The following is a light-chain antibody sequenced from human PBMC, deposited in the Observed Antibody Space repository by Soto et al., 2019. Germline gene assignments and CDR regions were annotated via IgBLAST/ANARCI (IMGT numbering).Light chain of an antibody. V-gene: IGKV3-15*01. CDR1: QSVSSN. Sequence: EIVMTQSPATLSVSLGERATLSCRASQSVSSNLAWYQQKPGQAPRLLIYGASTRATAVPTRFGGSGSGTEFTLTISSLQSEDFAVYYCQHYNTWPLTFGGGTKVDIK. CDR2: GAS. J-gene: IGKJ4*01. CDR3: QHYNTWPLT.